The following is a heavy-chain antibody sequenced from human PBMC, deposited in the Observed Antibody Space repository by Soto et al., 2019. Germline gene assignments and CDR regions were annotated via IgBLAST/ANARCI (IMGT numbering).Heavy chain of an antibody. J-gene: IGHJ3*02. V-gene: IGHV1-2*04. CDR3: ARARYYYDSSGTHAFDI. CDR2: INPNSGGT. CDR1: GYTFTGYY. D-gene: IGHD3-22*01. Sequence: APVKGSCKASGYTFTGYYMHWVRQAPGQRLEWMGWINPNSGGTNYAQKFQGWVTMTRDTSISTAYMELSRLRSDDTAVYYCARARYYYDSSGTHAFDIWGQGTMVTVSS.